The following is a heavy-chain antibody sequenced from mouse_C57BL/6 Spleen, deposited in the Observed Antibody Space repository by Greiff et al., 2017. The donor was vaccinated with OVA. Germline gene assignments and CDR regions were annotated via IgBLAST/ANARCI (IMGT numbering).Heavy chain of an antibody. D-gene: IGHD1-1*01. CDR3: ARSGYYGTSDY. V-gene: IGHV1-59*01. Sequence: VQLQQPGAELVRPGTSVKLSCKASGYTFTSYWMHWVKQRPGQGLEWIGVIDPSDSYTNYNQKFKGKATLTVDTSSSTAYMQLSSLTSEDSAVYYCARSGYYGTSDYWGQGTTLTVSS. CDR1: GYTFTSYW. J-gene: IGHJ2*01. CDR2: IDPSDSYT.